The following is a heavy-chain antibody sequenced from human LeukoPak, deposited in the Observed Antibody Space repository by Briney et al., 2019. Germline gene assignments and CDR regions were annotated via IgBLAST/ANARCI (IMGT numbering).Heavy chain of an antibody. CDR3: VRVYYGSGSCFNRFDP. D-gene: IGHD3-10*01. CDR2: IYYSGST. V-gene: IGHV4-30-4*08. J-gene: IGHJ5*02. CDR1: GASISSGDYF. Sequence: SETLSLTCSVSGASISSGDYFWSWVRQPPGGGLEWIGYIYYSGSTYYNPSLESRVAMSVDPSKNQFSLKLSSVTAADTAVYYCVRVYYGSGSCFNRFDPWGQGTLVTVSS.